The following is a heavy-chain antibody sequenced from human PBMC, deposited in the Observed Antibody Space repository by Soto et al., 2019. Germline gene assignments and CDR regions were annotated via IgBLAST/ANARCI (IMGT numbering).Heavy chain of an antibody. V-gene: IGHV3-30*18. Sequence: QVQLVESGGGVVQPGRSLRLSCAASGFTFSGYGMHWVRQAPGKGLDWVAAISNDASTKHYADSVKGRFTISRDNSKNSLELQMNSLRAEDTAVYYCAKDRVSEHSSGWPQGHWGQGTLVTVSS. CDR1: GFTFSGYG. J-gene: IGHJ4*02. CDR3: AKDRVSEHSSGWPQGH. CDR2: ISNDASTK. D-gene: IGHD6-19*01.